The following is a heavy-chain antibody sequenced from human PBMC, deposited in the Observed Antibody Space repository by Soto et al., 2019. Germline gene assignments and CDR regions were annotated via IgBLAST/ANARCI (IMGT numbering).Heavy chain of an antibody. D-gene: IGHD2-2*01. J-gene: IGHJ4*02. CDR2: VSASGGPT. V-gene: IGHV3-23*01. Sequence: GGSLRLSCAASGFTFSTYAMSWVRQAPGKGLEWVSGVSASGGPTYYADSVKGRFTISRDNSRNTLYLQINSLRAEDTAVYYCAKVLGYCSSASCYYYFDYWGQGALVTVSS. CDR1: GFTFSTYA. CDR3: AKVLGYCSSASCYYYFDY.